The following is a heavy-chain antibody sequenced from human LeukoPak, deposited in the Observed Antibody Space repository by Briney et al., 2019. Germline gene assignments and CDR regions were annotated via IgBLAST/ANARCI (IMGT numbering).Heavy chain of an antibody. V-gene: IGHV5-51*01. CDR2: IYPGDFDT. CDR3: ATSTQWFGELKAFDY. D-gene: IGHD3-10*01. J-gene: IGHJ4*02. CDR1: GYSFTSYW. Sequence: GESLKISCGGSGYSFTSYWIGWLRQMLGKGPEWVGIIYPGDFDTRYSPSFQGRVTISADRSISTAYLQWNSLKASDTAMYFCATSTQWFGELKAFDYWGQGTLVTVSS.